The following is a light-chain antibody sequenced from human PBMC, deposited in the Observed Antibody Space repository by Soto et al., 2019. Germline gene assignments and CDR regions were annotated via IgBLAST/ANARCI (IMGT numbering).Light chain of an antibody. CDR3: QQRTTWPT. CDR2: YVS. J-gene: IGKJ4*01. Sequence: EIVLTQSPATLSLSPGDTATLSCRASQSVTSSLAWFQQKPGQAPRLLIYYVSRRATAIPARFSGSGSGTDFTLTISSLEPEDFAVYYCQQRTTWPTFGGGTKVEIK. CDR1: QSVTSS. V-gene: IGKV3-11*01.